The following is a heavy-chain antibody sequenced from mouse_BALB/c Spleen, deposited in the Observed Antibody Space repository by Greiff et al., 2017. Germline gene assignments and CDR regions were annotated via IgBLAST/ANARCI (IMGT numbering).Heavy chain of an antibody. V-gene: IGHV5-12-1*01. Sequence: EVKLMESGGGLVKPGGSLKLSCAASGFAFSSYDMSWVRQTPEKRLEWVAYISSGGGSTYYPDTVKGRFTISRDNAKNTLYLQMSSLKSEDTAMYYCARHEDGYPFAYWGQGTLVTVSA. D-gene: IGHD2-3*01. J-gene: IGHJ3*01. CDR3: ARHEDGYPFAY. CDR2: ISSGGGST. CDR1: GFAFSSYD.